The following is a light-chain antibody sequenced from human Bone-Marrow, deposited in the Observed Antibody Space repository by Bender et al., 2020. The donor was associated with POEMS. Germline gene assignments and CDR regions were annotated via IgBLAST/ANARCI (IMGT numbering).Light chain of an antibody. CDR1: SSDVGRYNL. Sequence: QSALTQPASVSGSPGQSITISCTGTSSDVGRYNLVSWYQQHPGKAPKLMIHEVSQRPSGVSSRFSGTKSGNTASLTISGLQAEDEADYYCCSYAGSASLIFGGGTKVTVL. V-gene: IGLV2-23*02. CDR3: CSYAGSASLI. CDR2: EVS. J-gene: IGLJ2*01.